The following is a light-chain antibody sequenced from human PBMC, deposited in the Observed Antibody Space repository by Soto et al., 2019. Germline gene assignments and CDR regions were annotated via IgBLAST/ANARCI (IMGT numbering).Light chain of an antibody. Sequence: EIQMTHPPSTLCASVGTSYTTSXXARQVISSYLNWYQQKPGKAPKFLIYSVSSLQSGVPSRFSGSGSGTDFTLTINSLQPEDFATYYCQQGYSSAITFGQGSKV. V-gene: IGKV1-39*01. CDR1: QVISSY. J-gene: IGKJ1*01. CDR3: QQGYSSAIT. CDR2: SVS.